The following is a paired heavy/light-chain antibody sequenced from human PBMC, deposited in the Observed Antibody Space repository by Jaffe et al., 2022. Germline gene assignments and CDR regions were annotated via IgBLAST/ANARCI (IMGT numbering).Light chain of an antibody. CDR2: EDN. Sequence: QSVLTQPPSVSAAPGQKVTISCSGSSSNVGNNYVSWYQQLPGTTPKLLIYEDNKRPSGIPDRFSGSKSGTSATLGITGLQTGDEADYYCGTWDSSLLIGWMFGGGTKLTVL. V-gene: IGLV1-51*02. CDR3: GTWDSSLLIGWM. CDR1: SSNVGNNY. J-gene: IGLJ3*02.
Heavy chain of an antibody. D-gene: IGHD6-13*01. V-gene: IGHV3-21*01. J-gene: IGHJ4*02. CDR3: TRDLAAPTGSH. Sequence: EVQLVESGGGLVKPGGSLRLSCAASGFTFSASSMNWVRQAPGKGPEWVSSISTGSTYIYYADSVKGRFTISRDNTKNSLYLQLNSLRFEDTAVYYCTRDLAAPTGSHWGQGTLVTVSS. CDR2: ISTGSTYI. CDR1: GFTFSASS.